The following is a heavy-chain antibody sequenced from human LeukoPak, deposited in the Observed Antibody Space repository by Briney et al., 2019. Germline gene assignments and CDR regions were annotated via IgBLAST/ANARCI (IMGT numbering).Heavy chain of an antibody. J-gene: IGHJ4*02. V-gene: IGHV3-23*01. CDR2: ISGSGGST. Sequence: PGGSLRLSCAASGFTFGIYAMSWVRQAPGKGLEWVSAISGSGGSTYYADSVKGRFTISGDNSKNTLYLQMNSLRAEDTAVYYCAKDRVERVWFGEGYFDYWGQGTLVTVSS. D-gene: IGHD3-10*01. CDR3: AKDRVERVWFGEGYFDY. CDR1: GFTFGIYA.